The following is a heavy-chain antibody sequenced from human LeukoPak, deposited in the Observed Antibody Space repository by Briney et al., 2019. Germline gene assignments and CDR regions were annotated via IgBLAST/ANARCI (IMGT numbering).Heavy chain of an antibody. D-gene: IGHD3-16*01. CDR1: GFTFSSYG. V-gene: IGHV3-33*01. Sequence: GRSLRLSCAASGFTFSSYGMRWGRQAPGKGLEWVAVIWYDGSNKYYADSVKGRFTISRDNSKNTLYLQMNSLRAEDTAVYYCARGLPPNCYYMDVWGKGTTVTVSS. CDR3: ARGLPPNCYYMDV. CDR2: IWYDGSNK. J-gene: IGHJ6*03.